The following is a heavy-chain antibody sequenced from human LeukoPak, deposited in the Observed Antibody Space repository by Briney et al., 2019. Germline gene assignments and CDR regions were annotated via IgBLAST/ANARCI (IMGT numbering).Heavy chain of an antibody. CDR2: IYYSGST. D-gene: IGHD2-8*01. J-gene: IGHJ3*02. Sequence: SQTLSLTCTVSGGSISSGDYYWSWIRQPPGKGLEWIGYIYYSGSTYYNPSLKSRVTISVDTSKNQFSLKLSSVTAADTAVYYCARVLRPTTFAFDIWGQGTMVTDSS. V-gene: IGHV4-30-4*01. CDR3: ARVLRPTTFAFDI. CDR1: GGSISSGDYY.